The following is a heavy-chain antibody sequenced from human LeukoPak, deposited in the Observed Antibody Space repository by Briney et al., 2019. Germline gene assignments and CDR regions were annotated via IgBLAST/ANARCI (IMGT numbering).Heavy chain of an antibody. V-gene: IGHV4-59*01. CDR2: IYYSGST. Sequence: SETLSLTCTVSGGSISSYYWSWIRQPPGKGLEWIGYIYYSGSTNYNPSLKSRVTISVDTSKNQFSLKLSSVTAADTAVYYCALVRGVITHNWFDPWGQGTLVTVSS. CDR1: GGSISSYY. CDR3: ALVRGVITHNWFDP. J-gene: IGHJ5*02. D-gene: IGHD3-10*01.